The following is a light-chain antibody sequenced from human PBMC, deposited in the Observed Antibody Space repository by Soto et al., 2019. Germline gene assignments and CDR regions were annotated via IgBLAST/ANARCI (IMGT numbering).Light chain of an antibody. V-gene: IGKV1-5*01. CDR3: QQYNSYSWT. Sequence: DIQMTQSPSTLSASVGDRVTITCRASQSISSWLAWYQQKPGKAPKLLIYDASSLESGAPSGFSGSGSGTEFTLTISSLQPDDFATYYCQQYNSYSWTFGQGTKVDIK. CDR1: QSISSW. J-gene: IGKJ1*01. CDR2: DAS.